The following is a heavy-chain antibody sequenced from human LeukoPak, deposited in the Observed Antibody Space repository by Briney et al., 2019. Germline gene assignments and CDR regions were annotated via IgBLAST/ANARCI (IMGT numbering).Heavy chain of an antibody. D-gene: IGHD1-26*01. CDR2: IYYSGST. CDR1: GGSISSYY. CDR3: ARGGRFQTGDYYYYYYMDV. Sequence: SETLSLTCTVSGGSISSYYWSWIRQPPGKGLEWIGYIYYSGSTYYNPSLKSRVTISVDTSKNQFSLKLSSVTAADTAVYYCARGGRFQTGDYYYYYYMDVWGKGTTVTVSS. J-gene: IGHJ6*03. V-gene: IGHV4-59*01.